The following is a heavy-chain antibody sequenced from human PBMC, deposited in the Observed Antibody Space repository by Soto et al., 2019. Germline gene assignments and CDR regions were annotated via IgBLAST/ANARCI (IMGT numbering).Heavy chain of an antibody. D-gene: IGHD2-21*02. J-gene: IGHJ5*02. CDR1: GYTFTSYY. V-gene: IGHV1-46*01. CDR3: ARDVTAVNWFDP. Sequence: ASVKVSCKASGYTFTSYYMHWVRQAPGQGLEWMGIIDPSGGSTSYAQKFQGRVTMTRDTSTSTVYMELSSLRSEDTAVYYCARDVTAVNWFDPWGQGTMVTVYS. CDR2: IDPSGGST.